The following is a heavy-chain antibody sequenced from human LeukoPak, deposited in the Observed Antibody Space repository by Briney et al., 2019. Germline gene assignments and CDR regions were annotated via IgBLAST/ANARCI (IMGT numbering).Heavy chain of an antibody. Sequence: PGGSLRLSCAASGFTVSSNYMGWVRQAPGKGLEWVSVIYSGGSTYYADSVKGRFTISRDNSKNTLYLQMNSLRAEDTAVYYCARYCSSTSCYSGGFDPWGQGTLVTVSS. D-gene: IGHD2-2*02. CDR3: ARYCSSTSCYSGGFDP. V-gene: IGHV3-53*01. J-gene: IGHJ5*02. CDR1: GFTVSSNY. CDR2: IYSGGST.